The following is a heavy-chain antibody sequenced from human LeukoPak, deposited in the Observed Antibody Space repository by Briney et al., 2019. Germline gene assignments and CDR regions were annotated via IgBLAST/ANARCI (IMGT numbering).Heavy chain of an antibody. J-gene: IGHJ4*02. CDR2: IYSGGST. V-gene: IGHV3-53*01. CDR3: AKDSWMVRGVIDY. D-gene: IGHD3-10*01. CDR1: GFTVSSNY. Sequence: GGSLRLSCAASGFTVSSNYMSWVRQAPGKGLEWVSVIYSGGSTYYADSVKGRFTISRDNSKNTLYLQMNSLRAEDTAVYYCAKDSWMVRGVIDYWGQGTLVTVSS.